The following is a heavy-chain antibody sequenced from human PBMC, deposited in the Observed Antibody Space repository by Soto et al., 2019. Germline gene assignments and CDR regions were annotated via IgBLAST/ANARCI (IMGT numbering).Heavy chain of an antibody. J-gene: IGHJ4*02. CDR2: IKQDGSEM. V-gene: IGHV3-7*05. Sequence: EVQLVESGGGSVQRGGSLRLSCTASGFIFSSYWMSWVRQVPGKGLEWVANIKQDGSEMSYVDSVKGRFTISRDNAKNSVYLQMIRLSAEDTAMSHWARSIIAIPGDNWGQRTLVTVSS. D-gene: IGHD3-16*02. CDR1: GFIFSSYW. CDR3: ARSIIAIPGDN.